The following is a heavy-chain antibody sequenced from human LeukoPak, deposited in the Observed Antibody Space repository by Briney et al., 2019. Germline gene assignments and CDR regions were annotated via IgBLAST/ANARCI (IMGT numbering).Heavy chain of an antibody. D-gene: IGHD1-26*01. CDR3: AKGGSYAPLDI. CDR1: GFTFSDSA. CDR2: ISTSGGDA. J-gene: IGHJ4*02. Sequence: QPGGSLRLSCTASGFTFSDSAMTWVRQAPGKGLEWVSAISTSGGDAIYTDSVKDRFTISRDNPKNTLYPQMNSLRAEDTAIYYCAKGGSYAPLDIWGQGTLVTVSS. V-gene: IGHV3-23*01.